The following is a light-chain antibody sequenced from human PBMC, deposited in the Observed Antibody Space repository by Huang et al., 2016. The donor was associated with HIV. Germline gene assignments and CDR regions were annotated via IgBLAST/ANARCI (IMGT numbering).Light chain of an antibody. J-gene: IGKJ5*01. CDR3: QHRGT. CDR2: DAS. V-gene: IGKV3-11*01. Sequence: EFVLTQSPATLSVSPGESATLSCRASQSVSIFVAWYQQQPGQAPRLLIYDASNRATGIPPRFSGSVSGTDFTLTIRSLEPEDFAVYYCQHRGTFGQGTQLE. CDR1: QSVSIF.